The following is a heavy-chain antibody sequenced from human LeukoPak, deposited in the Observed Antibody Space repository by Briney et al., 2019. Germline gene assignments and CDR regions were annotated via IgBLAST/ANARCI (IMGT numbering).Heavy chain of an antibody. CDR2: TYTGGHT. Sequence: GGSLRLSCAASGFNVNTNYMTWVRRSPGKGLECISVTYTGGHTNYADSVKGRFTISRDDVKNSLYLQMNSLRAEDTAVYYCAREREWVGSSPPLFDYWGQGTLVTVSS. V-gene: IGHV3-53*01. CDR1: GFNVNTNY. D-gene: IGHD6-6*01. CDR3: AREREWVGSSPPLFDY. J-gene: IGHJ4*02.